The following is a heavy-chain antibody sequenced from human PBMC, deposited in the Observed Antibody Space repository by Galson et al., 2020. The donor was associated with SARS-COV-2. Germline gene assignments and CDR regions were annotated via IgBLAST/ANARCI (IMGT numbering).Heavy chain of an antibody. Sequence: GGSLKLSCAASGFTFTYHHMNWVRQAPGKGLEWVSSISGSGNYIFYADSVKGRFTTSRDNSKTSMYLQMDGLRDEDTAVYYCVRDPSRAAEDKGAFDSWGPGTMVTVS. D-gene: IGHD6-13*01. V-gene: IGHV3-21*06. CDR2: ISGSGNYI. CDR1: GFTFTYHH. J-gene: IGHJ3*01. CDR3: VRDPSRAAEDKGAFDS.